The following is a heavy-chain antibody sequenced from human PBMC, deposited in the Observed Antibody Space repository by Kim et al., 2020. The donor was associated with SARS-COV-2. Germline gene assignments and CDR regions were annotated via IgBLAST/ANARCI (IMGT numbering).Heavy chain of an antibody. Sequence: YTDYAVSVKSRITINPDTSENQVSLQLNSVTPDDTAVYYCARVVGGLFDSWGQGTPVTVSS. V-gene: IGHV6-1*01. CDR2: YT. D-gene: IGHD6-25*01. CDR3: ARVVGGLFDS. J-gene: IGHJ4*02.